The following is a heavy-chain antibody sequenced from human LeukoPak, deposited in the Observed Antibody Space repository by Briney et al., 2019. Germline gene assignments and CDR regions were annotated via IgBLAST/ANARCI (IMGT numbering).Heavy chain of an antibody. J-gene: IGHJ1*01. D-gene: IGHD6-19*01. CDR3: ATGSYSSGWPPFHH. CDR2: VWSDGNSK. Sequence: PGGSLRLSCTASGFNFRSYGMHWVRQAPGKGLEWVAVVWSDGNSKYYADSVKGRFTISRDNSKKTLYLQMSNVRNEDTAVYFCATGSYSSGWPPFHHWGRGTLVTVSS. CDR1: GFNFRSYG. V-gene: IGHV3-33*03.